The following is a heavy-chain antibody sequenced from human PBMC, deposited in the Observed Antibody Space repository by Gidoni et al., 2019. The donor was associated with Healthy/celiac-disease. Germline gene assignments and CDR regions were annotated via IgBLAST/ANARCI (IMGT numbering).Heavy chain of an antibody. CDR1: GGSISSGGYY. V-gene: IGHV4-31*03. D-gene: IGHD3-9*01. J-gene: IGHJ5*02. Sequence: QVQLQESGPGLVKPSQTLSLTCTVSGGSISSGGYYWSWIRQHPGKGLEWIGYIYYSGSTYYNPSLKSRVTISVATSKTQFSLKLSSVTAADTAVYYCASSTTPFDWYWFDPWGQGTLVTVSS. CDR3: ASSTTPFDWYWFDP. CDR2: IYYSGST.